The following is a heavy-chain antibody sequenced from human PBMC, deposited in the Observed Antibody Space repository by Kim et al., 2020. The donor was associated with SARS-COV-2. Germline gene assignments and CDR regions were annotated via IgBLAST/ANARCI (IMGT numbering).Heavy chain of an antibody. J-gene: IGHJ6*02. V-gene: IGHV3-11*05. CDR2: ISSSSSYT. Sequence: GGSLRLSCAASGFTFSDYYMSWIRQAPGKGLEWVSYISSSSSYTNYADSVKGRFTISRDNAKNSLYLQMNSLRAEDTAVYYCARDHSTYYYDSSGYYRAVITEYYYYGMDVWGQGTTVTVSS. CDR1: GFTFSDYY. D-gene: IGHD3-22*01. CDR3: ARDHSTYYYDSSGYYRAVITEYYYYGMDV.